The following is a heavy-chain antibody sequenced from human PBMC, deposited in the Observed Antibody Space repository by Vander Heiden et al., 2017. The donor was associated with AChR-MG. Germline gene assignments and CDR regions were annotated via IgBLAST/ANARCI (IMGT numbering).Heavy chain of an antibody. J-gene: IGHJ4*02. V-gene: IGHV3-49*04. CDR2: IRSKAYGGKT. Sequence: EVQLVESGGGLVKPGRPVRLSCTASGFTFGAYAMSWVRQAPGKGMEWVGFIRSKAYGGKTEYAASVKGRFTISRDDSKSIAYLQMNSLKTEDTAVYYCTRERGEYCSGGSCYSDYWGQGTLVTVSS. D-gene: IGHD2-15*01. CDR1: GFTFGAYA. CDR3: TRERGEYCSGGSCYSDY.